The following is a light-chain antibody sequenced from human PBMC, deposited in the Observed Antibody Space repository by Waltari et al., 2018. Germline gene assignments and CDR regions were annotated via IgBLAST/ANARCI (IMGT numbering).Light chain of an antibody. J-gene: IGKJ1*01. Sequence: EVVLTQSPGTLSLSPGERATLSCRASQGVGKYLAWYQQRPGQAPRLLLDHTSIRATGIPDRVSGSGYGTDFSLTISRLEPEDFAVYYCQKYDFLPATFGQGTTVEIK. CDR1: QGVGKY. CDR3: QKYDFLPAT. CDR2: HTS. V-gene: IGKV3-20*01.